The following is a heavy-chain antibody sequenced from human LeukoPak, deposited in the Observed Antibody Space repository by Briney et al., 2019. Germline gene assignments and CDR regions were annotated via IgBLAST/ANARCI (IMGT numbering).Heavy chain of an antibody. J-gene: IGHJ4*02. Sequence: GGSLRLSCVASGFTFSRYSMNWVRQAPGKGLEWVAKMKQDGSEIDYVDSVKGRFTISRDNAKQSLYLQMNNLRVGDTALYYCAKVKHMGDDDTSGYRPHDYWGQGTLVTVSS. D-gene: IGHD3-22*01. V-gene: IGHV3-7*01. CDR2: MKQDGSEI. CDR3: AKVKHMGDDDTSGYRPHDY. CDR1: GFTFSRYS.